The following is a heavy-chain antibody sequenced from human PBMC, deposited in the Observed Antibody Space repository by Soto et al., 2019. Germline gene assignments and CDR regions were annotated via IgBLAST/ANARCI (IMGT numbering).Heavy chain of an antibody. V-gene: IGHV3-23*01. D-gene: IGHD3-10*01. CDR3: AKGRGQKCNFDY. CDR1: GFTFSSYA. J-gene: IGHJ4*02. Sequence: EVQLLESGGGSVQPGGSLRLSCAASGFTFSSYAMHWVRRPPGNGMEWVSSISGSGGTAYYADSVKGRFSIARDSLVNTLYRPMNILGAEDKAVYYGAKGRGQKCNFDYCGQGTLVTVS. CDR2: ISGSGGTA.